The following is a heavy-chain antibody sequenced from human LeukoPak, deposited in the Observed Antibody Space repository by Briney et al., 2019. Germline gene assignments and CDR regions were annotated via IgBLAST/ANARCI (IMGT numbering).Heavy chain of an antibody. J-gene: IGHJ4*02. D-gene: IGHD6-13*01. CDR1: GFTFSRSA. CDR3: VKGRISEDGLDF. V-gene: IGHV3-23*01. CDR2: ISSSGNT. Sequence: GGSLRLSCAVSGFTFSRSAMTWIRQTPGKGLDWVSSISSSGNTYYADSVKGRLTISRDNSKNMLYLQMNSLRAEDTAVYYCVKGRISEDGLDFWGQGTLVTVSS.